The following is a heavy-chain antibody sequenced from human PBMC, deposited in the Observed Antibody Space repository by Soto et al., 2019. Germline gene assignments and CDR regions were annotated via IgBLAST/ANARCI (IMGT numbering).Heavy chain of an antibody. CDR1: GFTFSSYA. D-gene: IGHD6-25*01. Sequence: PGGSLRLSCAASGFTFSSYAMNWVRQAPGKGLEWVSVISSSGGTTYYADSVKGRFTISRDNSKNTLYLQMNSLRAEDTAVYYCAKAPSSRAAYNFFDPWGQGTLVTVSS. CDR3: AKAPSSRAAYNFFDP. V-gene: IGHV3-23*01. J-gene: IGHJ5*02. CDR2: ISSSGGTT.